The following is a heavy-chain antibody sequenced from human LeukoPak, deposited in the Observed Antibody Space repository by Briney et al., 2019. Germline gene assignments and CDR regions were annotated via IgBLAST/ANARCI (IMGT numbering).Heavy chain of an antibody. D-gene: IGHD4-17*01. J-gene: IGHJ2*01. CDR1: GSYINNYY. CDR2: IYYSGKT. Sequence: NPSETLSLTCSVSGSYINNYYWGWIRQAPGKGPEWIGSIYYSGKTYYNSSLRSRVTISVDTSKNKFSLKLSAVTAADTAVYYCARGVHGDYRWYFDLWGRGTLVTVSS. V-gene: IGHV4-39*07. CDR3: ARGVHGDYRWYFDL.